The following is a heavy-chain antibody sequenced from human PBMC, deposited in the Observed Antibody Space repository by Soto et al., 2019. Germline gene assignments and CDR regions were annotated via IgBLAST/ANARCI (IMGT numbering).Heavy chain of an antibody. D-gene: IGHD1-1*01. CDR3: ARVERGTATTVVDAFDI. CDR2: MSHSGGT. CDR1: GGFVTSGSYY. V-gene: IGHV4-34*01. Sequence: QVQLQQWGAGLLKPSETLSLTCAVYGGFVTSGSYYWSWIRQPPGKGLAWIGEMSHSGGTHFNPSLQSRVTLSVDTSKNQFTLKMSSVTAADTALYYCARVERGTATTVVDAFDIWGPGTMVTVSS. J-gene: IGHJ3*02.